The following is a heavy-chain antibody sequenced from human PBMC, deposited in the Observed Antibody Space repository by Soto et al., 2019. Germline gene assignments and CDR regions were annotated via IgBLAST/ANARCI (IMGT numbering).Heavy chain of an antibody. D-gene: IGHD3-10*01. V-gene: IGHV1-2*02. CDR2: INPNGGGT. J-gene: IGHJ4*02. CDR3: ARAVHTMIQGVRFRVDQ. CDR1: GCTFTAYY. Sequence: GSSVQVSCKASGCTFTAYYIHWVRQAPGQGLEWMGWINPNGGGTKYAQKFQGRVTMTRDTSINTAYMELTRLTSDDTAVYYCARAVHTMIQGVRFRVDQWGQGTLVTVAS.